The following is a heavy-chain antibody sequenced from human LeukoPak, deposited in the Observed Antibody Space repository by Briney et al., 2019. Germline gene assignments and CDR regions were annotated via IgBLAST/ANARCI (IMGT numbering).Heavy chain of an antibody. D-gene: IGHD5/OR15-5a*01. V-gene: IGHV1-69*05. CDR2: IIPIFGTA. Sequence: ASVKVSCKASGGTFSSYTISWVRQAPGQGLEWMGGIIPIFGTANYAQKFQGRVTITTDESTSTAYMELSSLRSEDTAVYYCARGRVSRPDNWFDPWGQGTLVTVSS. J-gene: IGHJ5*02. CDR1: GGTFSSYT. CDR3: ARGRVSRPDNWFDP.